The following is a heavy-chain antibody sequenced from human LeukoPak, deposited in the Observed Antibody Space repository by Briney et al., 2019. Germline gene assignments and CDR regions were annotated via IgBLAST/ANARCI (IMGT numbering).Heavy chain of an antibody. CDR1: AYTFTNYW. CDR3: ARRGYCSGGSCYVFDY. J-gene: IGHJ4*02. V-gene: IGHV5-51*01. CDR2: IWPGDSDT. D-gene: IGHD2-15*01. Sequence: GESLKISCKDSAYTFTNYWIGWVRQMPGKGLEWMGIIWPGDSDTRYSPSFQGQVTISADKSISTAYLQWSSLKASDTAMYYCARRGYCSGGSCYVFDYWGQGTLVTVSS.